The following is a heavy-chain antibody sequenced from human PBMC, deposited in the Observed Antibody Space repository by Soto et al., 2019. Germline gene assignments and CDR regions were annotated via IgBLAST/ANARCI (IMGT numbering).Heavy chain of an antibody. CDR1: GFTFSSYG. Sequence: QVQLVESGGGVVQPGRSLRLSCAASGFTFSSYGMHWVRQAPGKGLEWVAVISYDGSNKYYADSVKGRFTISRDNSKNPLYLQMNSLRGEDTAVYYCAKEWFFEWLSTRIYYGMDVWGQGTTVTVSS. D-gene: IGHD3-3*01. CDR2: ISYDGSNK. CDR3: AKEWFFEWLSTRIYYGMDV. V-gene: IGHV3-30*18. J-gene: IGHJ6*02.